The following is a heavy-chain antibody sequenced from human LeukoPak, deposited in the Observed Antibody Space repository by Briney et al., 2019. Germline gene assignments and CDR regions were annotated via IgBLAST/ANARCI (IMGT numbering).Heavy chain of an antibody. CDR1: GFTFSSYG. V-gene: IGHV3-30*18. J-gene: IGHJ4*02. Sequence: QAGGSLRLSCAASGFTFSSYGMHWVRQAPGQGLEWVAVISYDGSNKYYADSVKGRFTISRDNSKNTLYLQMNSLRAEDTAVYYCAKELGGIAAAAGWGQGTLVTVSS. CDR3: AKELGGIAAAAG. CDR2: ISYDGSNK. D-gene: IGHD6-13*01.